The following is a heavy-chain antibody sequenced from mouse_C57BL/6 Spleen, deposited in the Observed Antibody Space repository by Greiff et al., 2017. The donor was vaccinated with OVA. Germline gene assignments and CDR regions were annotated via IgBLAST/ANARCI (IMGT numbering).Heavy chain of an antibody. Sequence: EVKLQESGPSLVRPSQTLSLTCTVTGFSINSDCYWIWIRQFPGNKLEYIGYTFYSGITYYNPSLESRTYITRDTSKNQFSLKLSSVTTEDTATYYCARGPLTTVVADWYFDVLGTGTTVTVSS. J-gene: IGHJ1*03. V-gene: IGHV3-3*01. CDR1: GFSINSDCY. CDR2: TFYSGIT. CDR3: ARGPLTTVVADWYFDV. D-gene: IGHD1-1*01.